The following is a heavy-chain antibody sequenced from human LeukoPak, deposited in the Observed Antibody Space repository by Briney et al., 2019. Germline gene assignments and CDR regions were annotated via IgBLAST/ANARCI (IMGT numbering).Heavy chain of an antibody. CDR2: IYYSGST. J-gene: IGHJ6*02. V-gene: IGHV4-59*01. D-gene: IGHD2-2*01. CDR3: ASSNRYCSSTSCNLSWDMGPYYYGMDV. CDR1: GGSISSYY. Sequence: PSETLSLTCTVSGGSISSYYWSWIRQPPGKGLEWIGYIYYSGSTNYDPSLKSRVTISVDTSKNQFSLKLSSVTAADTAVYYCASSNRYCSSTSCNLSWDMGPYYYGMDVWGQGTTVTVSS.